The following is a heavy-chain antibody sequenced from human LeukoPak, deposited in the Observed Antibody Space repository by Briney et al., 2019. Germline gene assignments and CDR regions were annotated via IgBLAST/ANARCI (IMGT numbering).Heavy chain of an antibody. CDR3: AKDGGEYYDILTGYYPRLYYMDV. D-gene: IGHD3-9*01. CDR2: YSSGGKHP. J-gene: IGHJ6*03. CDR1: GFDFNNYV. V-gene: IGHV3-30*18. Sequence: GGSLRLSCAASGFDFNNYVIHWVRQAPGKGLEWVTIYSSGGKHPYSADSVKGRFTPSRDNSKNTLYLQMNSLRAEDTAVYYCAKDGGEYYDILTGYYPRLYYMDVWGKGTTVTISS.